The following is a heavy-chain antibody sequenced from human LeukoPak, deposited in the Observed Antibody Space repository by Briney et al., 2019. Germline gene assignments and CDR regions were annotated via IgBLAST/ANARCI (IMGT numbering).Heavy chain of an antibody. CDR2: ISSSSSYI. V-gene: IGHV3-21*04. Sequence: GGSLRLSCAASEFTFSSYSMNWVRQAPGKGLEWVSSISSSSSYIYYADSVKGRFTISRDNAKNSLYLQVSGLRAEDTAVYFCARIGYSSSSFDYWGQGVLVTVYS. J-gene: IGHJ4*02. D-gene: IGHD6-6*01. CDR1: EFTFSSYS. CDR3: ARIGYSSSSFDY.